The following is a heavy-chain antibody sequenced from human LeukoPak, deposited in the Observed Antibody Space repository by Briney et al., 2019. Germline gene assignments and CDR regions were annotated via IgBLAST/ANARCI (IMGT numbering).Heavy chain of an antibody. CDR3: ETPLLAPARIYDY. CDR2: ISSSSSYI. J-gene: IGHJ4*02. V-gene: IGHV3-21*01. CDR1: GFTLSSYS. Sequence: GGCLRLSCAASGFTLSSYSMNWVRQAPGKGLEWVSSISSSSSYIYYADSVKGRFTISRDNAKNSLYLQMNSLRAEDTAVYYCETPLLAPARIYDYWGQETLLPVSS. D-gene: IGHD2-2*01.